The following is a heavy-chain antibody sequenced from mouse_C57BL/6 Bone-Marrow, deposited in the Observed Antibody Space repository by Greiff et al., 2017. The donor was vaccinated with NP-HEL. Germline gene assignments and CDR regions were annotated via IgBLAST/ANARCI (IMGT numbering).Heavy chain of an antibody. J-gene: IGHJ4*01. V-gene: IGHV1-69*01. CDR1: GYTFTSYW. Sequence: VQLQQPGAELVMPGASVKLSCKASGYTFTSYWMHWVKQRPGQGLEWIGEIDPSDSYTNYNQKFKGKSTLTVDKSSSTAYMQLSSLTSEDSAVYDCAREGAYYAMDYWGQGTSVTVSS. CDR3: AREGAYYAMDY. CDR2: IDPSDSYT.